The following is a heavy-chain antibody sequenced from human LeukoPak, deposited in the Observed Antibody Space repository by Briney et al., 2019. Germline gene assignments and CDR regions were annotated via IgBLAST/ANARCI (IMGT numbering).Heavy chain of an antibody. V-gene: IGHV1-69*01. CDR2: IIPTFGTA. CDR3: AREHGDDLSPGGDTFDI. CDR1: GDTFNNFA. D-gene: IGHD5-12*01. J-gene: IGHJ3*02. Sequence: SVKVSCKASGDTFNNFAISWVRQAPGQGLEWMGGIIPTFGTANYAQKSQSRVTITADESTSTVYMELSSLRFEDTAMYYCAREHGDDLSPGGDTFDIWGQGTMVTVSS.